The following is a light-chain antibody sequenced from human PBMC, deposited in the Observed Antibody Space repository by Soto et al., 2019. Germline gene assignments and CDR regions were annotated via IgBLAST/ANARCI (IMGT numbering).Light chain of an antibody. CDR3: YSYTPSSTYV. J-gene: IGLJ1*01. CDR1: SSDVGGYNY. V-gene: IGLV2-14*01. CDR2: HVS. Sequence: QSVLSQPASECGSPGQSITFSCTGTSSDVGGYNYVSWYQQHPAKVPKLMIYHVSNRPSGVSDRFSGSKSGNTASLTISGLQAEDKGDYYCYSYTPSSTYVSGTGTKVPVL.